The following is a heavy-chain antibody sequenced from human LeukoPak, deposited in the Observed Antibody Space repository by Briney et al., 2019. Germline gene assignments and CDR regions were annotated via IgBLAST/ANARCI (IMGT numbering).Heavy chain of an antibody. D-gene: IGHD3-10*01. CDR2: IYWNDDK. CDR3: ARRITMVRGVIIYFDY. CDR1: GFSLSTSGVG. J-gene: IGHJ4*02. Sequence: SGPTLVKPTQTLTLTCTFSGFSLSTSGVGVGWIRQPPGKALEWLALIYWNDDKRYSPSLKSRLTITKDTSKYQVVLTMTNMDPVDTATYYCARRITMVRGVIIYFDYWGQGTLVTVTS. V-gene: IGHV2-5*01.